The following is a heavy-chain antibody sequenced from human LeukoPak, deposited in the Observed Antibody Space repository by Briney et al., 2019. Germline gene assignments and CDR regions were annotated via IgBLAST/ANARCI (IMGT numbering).Heavy chain of an antibody. D-gene: IGHD3-10*01. CDR1: GYTFTSYG. J-gene: IGHJ6*03. V-gene: IGHV1-18*01. CDR2: ISAYNGNT. Sequence: AASVKVSCKASGYTFTSYGISWVRQAPGQGLEWMGWISAYNGNTNYAQKLQGRVTMTTDTSTSTAYMELRSLRSDDTAVYYCARVYHYYGSGARVTDYYYYYMDVWGKGTTVTISS. CDR3: ARVYHYYGSGARVTDYYYYYMDV.